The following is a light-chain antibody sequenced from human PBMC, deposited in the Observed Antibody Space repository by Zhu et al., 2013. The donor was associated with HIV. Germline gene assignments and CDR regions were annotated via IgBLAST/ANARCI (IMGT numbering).Light chain of an antibody. Sequence: EIVLTQSPATLSLSPGERATLSCRASQSIGRSLAWFQQRPGQAPRLVIYDATYRATGIPARFSGSGSGTAFTLTISRLEPEDFAVYYCQQRTNWPPFTFGPGTKVDI. CDR3: QQRTNWPPFT. CDR2: DAT. V-gene: IGKV3-11*01. CDR1: QSIGRS. J-gene: IGKJ3*01.